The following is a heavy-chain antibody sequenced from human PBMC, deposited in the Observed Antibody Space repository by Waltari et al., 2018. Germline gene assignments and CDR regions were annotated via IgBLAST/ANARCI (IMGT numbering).Heavy chain of an antibody. D-gene: IGHD5-12*01. CDR3: ARRGDVYNYGLNT. J-gene: IGHJ5*02. V-gene: IGHV3-48*04. CDR1: GFTFSNYN. Sequence: VQLVESGGGLVQPGGSLRLSCTVSGFTFSNYNMNWVRQAPGKGLEWVSYISSSGSIKYYTDSVKGRFTISRDNAKNSLYLQMNSLRAEDTAVYYCARRGDVYNYGLNTWGQGTLVTVSS. CDR2: ISSSGSIK.